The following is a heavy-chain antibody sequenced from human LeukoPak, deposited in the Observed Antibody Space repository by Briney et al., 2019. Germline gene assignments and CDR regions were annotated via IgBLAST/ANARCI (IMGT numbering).Heavy chain of an antibody. V-gene: IGHV4-59*08. CDR1: GSSISSYY. CDR3: ARHGDYSNFLDY. D-gene: IGHD4-11*01. Sequence: SETLSLTCTVSGSSISSYYWSWIRQPPGKGLEWIGYIYYSGSTNYNPSLKSRVTISVDTSKNQFSLKLSSVTAADTAVYYCARHGDYSNFLDYWGQGTLVTVSS. CDR2: IYYSGST. J-gene: IGHJ4*02.